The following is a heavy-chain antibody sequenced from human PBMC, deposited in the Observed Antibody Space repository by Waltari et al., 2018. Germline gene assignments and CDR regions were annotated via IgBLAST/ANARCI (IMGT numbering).Heavy chain of an antibody. D-gene: IGHD2-2*01. CDR3: ARDCSSTSCYVGIYYYYGMDV. Sequence: KGLEWVSYISSTSSYTNYADSVQGRFTISRDNAKNSLYLQMNSLRAEDTAVYYCARDCSSTSCYVGIYYYYGMDVWGQGTTVTVSS. V-gene: IGHV3-11*06. J-gene: IGHJ6*02. CDR2: ISSTSSYT.